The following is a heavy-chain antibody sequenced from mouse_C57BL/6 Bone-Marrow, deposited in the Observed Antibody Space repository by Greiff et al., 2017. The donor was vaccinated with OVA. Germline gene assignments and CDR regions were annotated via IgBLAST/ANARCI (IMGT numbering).Heavy chain of an antibody. Sequence: EVKVVESGAGLVKPGGSLKLSCAASGFTFSSYAMSWVRQTPEKRLEWVAYISSGGDYIYYADTVKGRFTISRDNARNTLYLQMSSLKSEDTATYYCTRLLDAMDYWGQGTSVTVSS. J-gene: IGHJ4*01. CDR2: ISSGGDYI. D-gene: IGHD2-1*01. CDR1: GFTFSSYA. CDR3: TRLLDAMDY. V-gene: IGHV5-9-1*02.